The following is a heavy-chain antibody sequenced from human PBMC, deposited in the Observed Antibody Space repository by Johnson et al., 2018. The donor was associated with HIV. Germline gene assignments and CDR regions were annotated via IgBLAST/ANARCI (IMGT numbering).Heavy chain of an antibody. CDR3: AKCIWGSSLIDVFDI. J-gene: IGHJ3*02. CDR2: VSYDGSNK. D-gene: IGHD6-13*01. Sequence: QVQLLESGGGLVQPGRSLRLSCAASGFTFSSYAMHWVRQAPGKGLEWVAVVSYDGSNKNYADSVKGRFTISRDNSKNSLYLQMNSLRAEDTAIYYCAKCIWGSSLIDVFDIWGQGTMVTVS. V-gene: IGHV3-30*04. CDR1: GFTFSSYA.